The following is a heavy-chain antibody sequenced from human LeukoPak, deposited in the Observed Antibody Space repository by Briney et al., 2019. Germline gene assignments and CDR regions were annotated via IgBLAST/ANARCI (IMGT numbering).Heavy chain of an antibody. V-gene: IGHV4-34*01. CDR3: AKEDAEQMDNSFDI. CDR2: INHRGST. D-gene: IGHD5-24*01. CDR1: GGSFSGYH. J-gene: IGHJ3*02. Sequence: SETLSLTCVVYGGSFSGYHWSWIRQSPGKGLEWIGEINHRGSTNYNPSLKSRVTISVDKSKNQFSLKLSSVTAADTAVYYCAKEDAEQMDNSFDIWGQGTMVTVSS.